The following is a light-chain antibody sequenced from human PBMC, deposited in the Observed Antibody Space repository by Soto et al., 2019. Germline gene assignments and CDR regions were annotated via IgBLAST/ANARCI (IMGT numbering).Light chain of an antibody. CDR3: SSYTSSSNYV. CDR1: SSDVGGYNY. Sequence: QSALAQPASVSGSPGQSITISCTVTSSDVGGYNYVSWYQQHPAKAPKLMIFEVSNRPSGISNRFSGSKSGNTASLTISGLQAEDEADYYCSSYTSSSNYVFGTGTKVTLL. J-gene: IGLJ1*01. V-gene: IGLV2-14*01. CDR2: EVS.